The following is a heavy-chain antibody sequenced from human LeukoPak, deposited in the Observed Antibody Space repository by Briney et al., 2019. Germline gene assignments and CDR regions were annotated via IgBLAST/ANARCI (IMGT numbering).Heavy chain of an antibody. Sequence: GGSLRLSCAASGFTFSSYGMSWVRQAPGKGLEWVAFIRYDGSNKYYADSVKGRFTISRDNSKNTLYLQMNSLRAEDTAVYYCAKGGTWGATRPDAFDIWGQGTMVTVSS. V-gene: IGHV3-30*02. D-gene: IGHD1-26*01. CDR1: GFTFSSYG. CDR2: IRYDGSNK. CDR3: AKGGTWGATRPDAFDI. J-gene: IGHJ3*02.